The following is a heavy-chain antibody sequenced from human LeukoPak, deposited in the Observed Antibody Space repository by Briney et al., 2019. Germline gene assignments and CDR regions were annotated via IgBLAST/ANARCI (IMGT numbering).Heavy chain of an antibody. CDR1: GFSFSDYY. CDR3: VRCTFVLHKRCSAFDV. CDR2: ISSSGSTI. J-gene: IGHJ3*01. V-gene: IGHV3-11*04. D-gene: IGHD1-1*01. Sequence: GGSLRLSCAASGFSFSDYYMSWIRQAPGKGLEWISYISSSGSTIYYADSMKGRFTISRDNAKNSLFLQMNSLRAEDTAVYYCVRCTFVLHKRCSAFDVWGQGTMVTVSA.